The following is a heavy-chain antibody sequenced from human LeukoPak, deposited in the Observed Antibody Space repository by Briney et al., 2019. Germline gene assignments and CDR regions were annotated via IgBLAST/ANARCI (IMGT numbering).Heavy chain of an antibody. D-gene: IGHD3-22*01. CDR2: INPSGDFR. CDR3: ATSKDYSDSSGFARTLDY. V-gene: IGHV1-46*01. CDR1: GYTFGTHW. Sequence: ASVKVSCKASGYTFGTHWMHWVRQAPGQGLEWMGIINPSGDFRSYAQKFQGRITVTRDMSTRTVYMELSDLRPEDTAVYYCATSKDYSDSSGFARTLDYWGQGTLVTVSS. J-gene: IGHJ4*02.